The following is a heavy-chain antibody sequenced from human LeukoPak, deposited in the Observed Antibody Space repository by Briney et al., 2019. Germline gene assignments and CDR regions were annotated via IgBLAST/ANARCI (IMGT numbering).Heavy chain of an antibody. CDR3: DGSGSYFDY. J-gene: IGHJ4*02. CDR1: GFTFSSYA. CDR2: ISGGGDTT. D-gene: IGHD3-10*01. V-gene: IGHV3-23*01. Sequence: GGSLRLSCAASGFTFSSYAMTWVRQAPGKGLEWVSAISGGGDTTSYADSVKGRFTISRDNSKNTLYLQMNSLRAEDTAVYYCDGSGSYFDYWGQGTLVTVSS.